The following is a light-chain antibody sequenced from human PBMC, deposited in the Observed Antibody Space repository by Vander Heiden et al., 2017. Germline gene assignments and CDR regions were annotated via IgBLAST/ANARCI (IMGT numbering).Light chain of an antibody. J-gene: IGKJ2*01. CDR1: QDSGNY. CDR2: DSS. CDR3: QQYDNLPMFT. V-gene: IGKV1-33*01. Sequence: DIKVAKSPSSLSAAVVDRVTITCQASQDSGNYLTWYQQKQGEAPKHLIYDSSNLETGVPPRFSGSGSGTDVSLTISSLQPEDIATYYCQQYDNLPMFTFAQGTKVAIK.